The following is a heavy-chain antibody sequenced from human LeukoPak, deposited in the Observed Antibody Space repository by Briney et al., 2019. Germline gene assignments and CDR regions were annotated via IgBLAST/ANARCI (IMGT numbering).Heavy chain of an antibody. Sequence: RTSETLSHTCAVSDDSFSSHYWTWIRQPPGKGLEWIGYISYIGSTNYNPSLKGRVTISIDTSKNQFSLKLSSVTAADTAVYYCARDLVTVTKGFDIWGQGTMVSVSS. D-gene: IGHD4-17*01. CDR1: DDSFSSHY. V-gene: IGHV4-59*11. CDR2: ISYIGST. J-gene: IGHJ3*02. CDR3: ARDLVTVTKGFDI.